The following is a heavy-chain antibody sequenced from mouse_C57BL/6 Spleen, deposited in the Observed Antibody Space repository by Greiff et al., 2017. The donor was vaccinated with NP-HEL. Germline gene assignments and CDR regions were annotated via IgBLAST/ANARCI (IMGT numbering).Heavy chain of an antibody. CDR3: ARGTMVTTRYYYAMDY. CDR2: IYPGDGDT. V-gene: IGHV1-80*01. D-gene: IGHD2-2*01. CDR1: GYAFSSYW. J-gene: IGHJ4*01. Sequence: VQLVESGAELVKPGASVKISCKASGYAFSSYWMNWVKQRPGKGLEWIGQIYPGDGDTNYNGKFKGKATLTADKSSSTADVQLSSLTAEDAAVDFCARGTMVTTRYYYAMDYWGQGTSVTVSS.